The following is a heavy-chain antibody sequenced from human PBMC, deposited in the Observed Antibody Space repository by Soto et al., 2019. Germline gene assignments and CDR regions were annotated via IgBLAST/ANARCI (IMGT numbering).Heavy chain of an antibody. V-gene: IGHV4-59*01. CDR3: ASIVVVPAAIGPLGWFDP. D-gene: IGHD2-2*01. J-gene: IGHJ5*02. CDR2: IYYSGST. Sequence: QVQLQESGPGLVKPSETLSLTCTVSGGSISSYYWSWIRQPPGKGLEWIGYIYYSGSTNYNPSLKRRVTISVDTSKNQFSLKLSSVTAADTAVYYCASIVVVPAAIGPLGWFDPWGQGTLVTVSS. CDR1: GGSISSYY.